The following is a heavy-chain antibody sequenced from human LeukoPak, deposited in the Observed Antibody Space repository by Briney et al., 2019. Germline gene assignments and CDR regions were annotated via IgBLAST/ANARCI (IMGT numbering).Heavy chain of an antibody. CDR2: ISSSGSTI. Sequence: GGSLRLSCAASGFTFSSYAMNWVRQAPGKGLGWVSYISSSGSTIYYADSVKGRFTISRDNAKNSLYLQMNSLRAEDTAVYYCARSLPAYSGSLYWGQGTLVTVSS. D-gene: IGHD1-26*01. CDR3: ARSLPAYSGSLY. CDR1: GFTFSSYA. J-gene: IGHJ4*02. V-gene: IGHV3-48*03.